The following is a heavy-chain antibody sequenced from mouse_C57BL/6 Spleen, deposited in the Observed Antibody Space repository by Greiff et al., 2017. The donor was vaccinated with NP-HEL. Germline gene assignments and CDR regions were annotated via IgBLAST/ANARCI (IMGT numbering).Heavy chain of an antibody. Sequence: EVNVVESGGGLVKPGGSLKLSCAASGFTFSDYGMHWVRQAPEKGLEWVAYISSGSSTIYYADTVKGRFTISRDNAKNTLFLQMTSLRSEDTAMYYCARDYYGSSYAYAMDYWGQGTSVTVSS. CDR1: GFTFSDYG. CDR2: ISSGSSTI. J-gene: IGHJ4*01. V-gene: IGHV5-17*01. D-gene: IGHD1-1*01. CDR3: ARDYYGSSYAYAMDY.